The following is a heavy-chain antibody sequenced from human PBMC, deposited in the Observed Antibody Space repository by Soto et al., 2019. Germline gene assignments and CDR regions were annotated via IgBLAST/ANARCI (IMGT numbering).Heavy chain of an antibody. CDR2: IIPIFDTP. D-gene: IGHD3-16*02. J-gene: IGHJ4*02. CDR3: ARSIGSGGVIGGFDY. V-gene: IGHV1-69*01. Sequence: QVQLVQSGAEVRKPGSAVRVSCKASGGTFNMYAMNWVRQAPGQGLEWMAGIIPIFDTPRYSQQFQGRVTVTVDESTSTAYMELSSLRSEDTAIYYCARSIGSGGVIGGFDYCGQGTLVTVAS. CDR1: GGTFNMYA.